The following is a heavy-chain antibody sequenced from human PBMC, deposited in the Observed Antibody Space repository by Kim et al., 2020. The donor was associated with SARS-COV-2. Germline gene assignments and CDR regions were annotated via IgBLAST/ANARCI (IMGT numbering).Heavy chain of an antibody. CDR2: ISSGTTYV. CDR3: ARAVGGWYGNY. J-gene: IGHJ4*02. V-gene: IGHV3-21*01. CDR1: GFTVNGYS. Sequence: GGSLRLSCAASGFTVNGYSVNWVRQAPGKGLEWVSSISSGTTYVYYADSLKGRFTISRDNAKNSLYLQMNSLRAEDTAVYYCARAVGGWYGNYWGQGTLVTVSS. D-gene: IGHD6-19*01.